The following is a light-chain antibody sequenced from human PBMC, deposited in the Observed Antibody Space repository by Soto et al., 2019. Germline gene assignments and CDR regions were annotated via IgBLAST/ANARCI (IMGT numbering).Light chain of an antibody. V-gene: IGLV1-40*01. Sequence: QSVLTQPPSVSGAPGQRVTISCTGSSSNIGAGYDVHWYQQLPGTAPKLLIYGNSNRPSGVPDRFSGSKSGTSASLAITGLQAEDEAEYYCQSYDRSLSGSKVFGTGTKLTVL. CDR3: QSYDRSLSGSKV. J-gene: IGLJ1*01. CDR1: SSNIGAGYD. CDR2: GNS.